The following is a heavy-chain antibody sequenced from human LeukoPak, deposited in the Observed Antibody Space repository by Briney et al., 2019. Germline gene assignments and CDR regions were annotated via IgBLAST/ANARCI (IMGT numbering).Heavy chain of an antibody. CDR1: GGSISSYY. J-gene: IGHJ4*02. D-gene: IGHD6-13*01. V-gene: IGHV4-4*07. CDR2: IYSTGST. Sequence: SETLSLTCTVSGGSISSYYWSWIRQPAGKGLEWIGRIYSTGSTNYNPSLKSRVTMLVDTSKNQFSLRLRSVTAADTAVYYCARQIASAGTAGFDFWGQGALVTISS. CDR3: ARQIASAGTAGFDF.